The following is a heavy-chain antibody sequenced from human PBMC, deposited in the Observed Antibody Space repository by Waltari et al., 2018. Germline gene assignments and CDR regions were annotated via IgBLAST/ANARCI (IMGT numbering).Heavy chain of an antibody. V-gene: IGHV4-34*01. J-gene: IGHJ6*02. Sequence: QVQLQQWGAGLLKPSETLSLTCAVYGGSFSGYYWSWIRQPPGKGLEWIGEINHSGSTNYNPSLKSRVTISVDTSKNQFSLKLSSVTAADTAVYYCARVHRLHQIYYYGMDVWGQGTTVTVSS. CDR3: ARVHRLHQIYYYGMDV. CDR2: INHSGST. D-gene: IGHD4-4*01. CDR1: GGSFSGYY.